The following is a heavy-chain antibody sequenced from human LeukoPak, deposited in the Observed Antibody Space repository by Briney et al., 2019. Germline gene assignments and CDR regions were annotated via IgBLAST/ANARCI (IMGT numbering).Heavy chain of an antibody. D-gene: IGHD3-10*01. J-gene: IGHJ4*02. CDR1: GFTFSSYE. CDR2: ISSSGSTI. Sequence: GGSLRLSCAASGFTFSSYEMNWVRQAPGKGLEWVSYISSSGSTIYYADSVKGRFTISRDNAKNSLYLQMNSLRAEDTAVYYCARDGGQLWFGELLYSYFDYWGQGTLVTVSS. V-gene: IGHV3-48*03. CDR3: ARDGGQLWFGELLYSYFDY.